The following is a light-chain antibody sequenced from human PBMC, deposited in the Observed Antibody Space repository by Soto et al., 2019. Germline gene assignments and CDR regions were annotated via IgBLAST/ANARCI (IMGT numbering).Light chain of an antibody. CDR1: QSVSSY. Sequence: EIVLTQSPATLSLSPGERATRSCRASQSVSSYLAWYQQKPGQAPRLLIYDASNRATGIPARFSGSGSGTEFTLTISSLQSKDFAVYYCQQYNNWHPLTFGGGTKVDI. J-gene: IGKJ4*01. CDR3: QQYNNWHPLT. CDR2: DAS. V-gene: IGKV3-11*01.